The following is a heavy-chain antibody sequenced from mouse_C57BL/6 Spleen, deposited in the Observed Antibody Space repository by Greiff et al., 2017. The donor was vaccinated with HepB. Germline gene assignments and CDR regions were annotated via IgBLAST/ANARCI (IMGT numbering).Heavy chain of an antibody. Sequence: EVKLMESGGGLVKPGGSLKLSCAASGFTFSSYAMSWVRQTPEKTLEWVATISDGGSYTYYPDNVKGRFTISRDNAKNNLYLQMSHLKSEDTAMYYCARDGTTTVVAPFAYWGQGTLVTVSA. V-gene: IGHV5-4*01. CDR3: ARDGTTTVVAPFAY. J-gene: IGHJ3*01. CDR1: GFTFSSYA. CDR2: ISDGGSYT. D-gene: IGHD1-1*01.